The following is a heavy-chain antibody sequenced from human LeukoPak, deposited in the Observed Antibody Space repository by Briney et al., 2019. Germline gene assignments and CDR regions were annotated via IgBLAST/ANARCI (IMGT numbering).Heavy chain of an antibody. V-gene: IGHV4-59*01. CDR2: IYYSGTT. CDR3: ARGVYIAAAQYGY. Sequence: SETLSLTCTVSGGSISSYCWNWIRQPPGKGLEWIGYIYYSGTTNYNPSLKSRVTISVDTSKNQFSLKLSSVTAADTAVYYCARGVYIAAAQYGYWGQGTLVTVSS. CDR1: GGSISSYC. J-gene: IGHJ4*02. D-gene: IGHD6-13*01.